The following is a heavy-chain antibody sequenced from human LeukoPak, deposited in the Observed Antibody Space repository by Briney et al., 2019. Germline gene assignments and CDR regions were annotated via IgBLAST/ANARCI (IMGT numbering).Heavy chain of an antibody. V-gene: IGHV3-30*03. J-gene: IGHJ4*02. CDR2: ISYDARSN. Sequence: GRSLRLSCATSGFTFRNYGMHWVRQVPGKGLEWVAVISYDARSNYHVDSVKGRFTISRDNAKNMVYLHMDNLRVEDTAVYYCTANFNYWGQGTLVTV. CDR1: GFTFRNYG. CDR3: TANFNY.